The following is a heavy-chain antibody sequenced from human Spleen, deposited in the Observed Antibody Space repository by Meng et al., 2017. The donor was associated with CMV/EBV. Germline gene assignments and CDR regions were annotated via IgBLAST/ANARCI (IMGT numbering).Heavy chain of an antibody. CDR3: AKDSFDYYYYGMDV. J-gene: IGHJ6*02. CDR1: GFTFDDYA. V-gene: IGHV3-9*01. Sequence: GGSLRLSCAASGFTFDDYAMHWVRQAPGKGLEWVSGIRWNSGTIAYADSVKGRFTISRDNAKNSLYLQMNSLRAEDTAVYYCAKDSFDYYYYGMDVWGQGTTVTVSS. CDR2: IRWNSGTI.